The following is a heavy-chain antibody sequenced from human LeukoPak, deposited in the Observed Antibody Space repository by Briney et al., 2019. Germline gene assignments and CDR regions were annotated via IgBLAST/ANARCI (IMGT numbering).Heavy chain of an antibody. CDR3: ARGIEEWLYLYY. V-gene: IGHV3-7*04. CDR1: GFTFSSYW. Sequence: QPGGSLRLSCAASGFTFSSYWMTWVRQAPGKGLEWVANIKQDGTVTYSVDSVKGRFTISRDNSKNSLYLQMDSLRAEDTAVYYCARGIEEWLYLYYWGQGALVTVAS. J-gene: IGHJ4*02. CDR2: IKQDGTVT. D-gene: IGHD3-3*01.